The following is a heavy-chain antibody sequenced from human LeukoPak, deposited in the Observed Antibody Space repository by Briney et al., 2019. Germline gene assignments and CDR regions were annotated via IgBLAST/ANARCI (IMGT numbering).Heavy chain of an antibody. CDR3: ARILSSSWYEYFHH. V-gene: IGHV1-69*13. CDR2: IIPIFGTA. Sequence: SVKVSYKASGGTFSNYAISWVRRAPGQGLEWMGAIIPIFGTANYAQKFQGRVTITADESTSTAYMELSSLRSEDTAVYYCARILSSSWYEYFHHWGQGTLVTVSS. CDR1: GGTFSNYA. J-gene: IGHJ1*01. D-gene: IGHD6-19*01.